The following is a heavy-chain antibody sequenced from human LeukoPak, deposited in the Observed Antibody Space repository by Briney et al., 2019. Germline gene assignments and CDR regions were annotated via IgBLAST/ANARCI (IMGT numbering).Heavy chain of an antibody. CDR1: GFTFSSYG. V-gene: IGHV3-30*18. CDR2: ISYDGSNK. D-gene: IGHD6-19*01. Sequence: PGRSLRLSCAASGFTFSSYGMHWVRQAPGKGLEWVAVISYDGSNKYYADSVKGRFTISRDNSKNTLYLQMNSPRAEDTAVYYCAKDRVAGRYYYYYGMDVWGQGTTVAVSS. J-gene: IGHJ6*02. CDR3: AKDRVAGRYYYYYGMDV.